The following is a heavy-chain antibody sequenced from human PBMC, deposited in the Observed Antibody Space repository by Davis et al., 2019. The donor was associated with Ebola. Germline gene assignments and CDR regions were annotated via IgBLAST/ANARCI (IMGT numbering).Heavy chain of an antibody. CDR3: AKDPVRAYGSEMG. CDR2: ISSSGSTI. J-gene: IGHJ4*02. D-gene: IGHD3-10*01. CDR1: GFTFSSYE. Sequence: PGGSLRLSCAASGFTFSSYEMNWVRQAPGKGLEWVSYISSSGSTIYYADSVKGRFTISRDNAKNSLYLQMNSLRAEDTAVYYCAKDPVRAYGSEMGWGQGTLVTVSS. V-gene: IGHV3-48*03.